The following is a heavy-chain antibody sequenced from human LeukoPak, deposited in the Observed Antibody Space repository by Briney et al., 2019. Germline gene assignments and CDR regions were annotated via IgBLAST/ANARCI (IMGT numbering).Heavy chain of an antibody. CDR3: ARVGLAYCGGDCSRGSPIRY. D-gene: IGHD2-21*02. J-gene: IGHJ4*02. V-gene: IGHV4-34*01. CDR1: GGSFSGYY. CDR2: INHSGST. Sequence: SETLSLTCAVYGGSFSGYYWSWIRQPPGKGLEWIGEINHSGSTNYNPSLKSRVTISADTSKNQFSLKLSSVTAADTAVYYCARVGLAYCGGDCSRGSPIRYWGQGTLVTVSS.